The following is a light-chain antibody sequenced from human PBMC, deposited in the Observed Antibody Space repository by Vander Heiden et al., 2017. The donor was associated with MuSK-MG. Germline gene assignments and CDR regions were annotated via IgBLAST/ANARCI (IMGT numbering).Light chain of an antibody. Sequence: QSVLTQPTSASTTPGQTVTISCSGSSSHIGSNTVNWYQQLPGTAPKLLSYSFMQRPSGVPDRFSGSTSGTSEETDNRGRQSEDEAEEVGSAWDDSLNGRGVFGGGNKLAVL. J-gene: IGLJ2*01. V-gene: IGLV1-44*01. CDR1: SSHIGSNT. CDR3: SAWDDSLNGRGV. CDR2: SFM.